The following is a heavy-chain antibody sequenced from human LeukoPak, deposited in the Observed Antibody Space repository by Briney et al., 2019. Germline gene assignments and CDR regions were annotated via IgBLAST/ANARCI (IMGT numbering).Heavy chain of an antibody. V-gene: IGHV3-23*01. D-gene: IGHD3-3*01. CDR3: TRDWRNGGMDV. CDR1: GFTFSSYA. J-gene: IGHJ6*02. CDR2: ISGSGGST. Sequence: GGSLRLSCAASGFTFSSYAMSWVRQAPGKGLEWVSAISGSGGSTYYADSVKGRFTVSRDNAKNTLYLQMNSLTVEDTAVYYCTRDWRNGGMDVWGQGTTVTVSS.